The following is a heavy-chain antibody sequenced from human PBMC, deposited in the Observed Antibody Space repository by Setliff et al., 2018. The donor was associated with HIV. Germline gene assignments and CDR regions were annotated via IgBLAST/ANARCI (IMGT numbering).Heavy chain of an antibody. V-gene: IGHV5-51*01. D-gene: IGHD3-9*01. Sequence: GESPKIFCKGSGYTFNTYWLGWVRQMPGKGLEWMVIIYPGDSDTTYSQSFQGHVTISADKSISTAYLQWSSLKGSDTSMYFCVRNYVVLTGSDGSYFDSWGQGTLVTVSS. J-gene: IGHJ4*02. CDR2: IYPGDSDT. CDR3: VRNYVVLTGSDGSYFDS. CDR1: GYTFNTYW.